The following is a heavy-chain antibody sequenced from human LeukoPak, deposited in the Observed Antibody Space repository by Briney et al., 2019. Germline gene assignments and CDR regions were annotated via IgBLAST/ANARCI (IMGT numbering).Heavy chain of an antibody. CDR2: ISSSSSYI. V-gene: IGHV3-21*01. J-gene: IGHJ4*02. CDR3: ARETCSTSCLDY. D-gene: IGHD2-2*01. CDR1: GSTFSSYS. Sequence: GGSLRLSCAASGSTFSSYSMNWVRQAPGKGLEWVSSISSSSSYIYYADSVKGRFTISRDNAKNSLYLQMSSLRAEDTAVYYCARETCSTSCLDYWGQGTLVTVSS.